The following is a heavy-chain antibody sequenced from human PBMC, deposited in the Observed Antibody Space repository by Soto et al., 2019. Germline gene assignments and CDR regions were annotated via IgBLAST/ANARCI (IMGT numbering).Heavy chain of an antibody. Sequence: GGSLRLSCAASGFTFSSYSMNWVRQAPGKGLEWVSYISSSSSTIYYADSVKGRFTISRDNAKNSLYLQMNSLGDEDTAVYYCARVGGSYYRYYYYSMDVWGQGTTVTVSS. CDR2: ISSSSSTI. CDR1: GFTFSSYS. CDR3: ARVGGSYYRYYYYSMDV. J-gene: IGHJ6*02. D-gene: IGHD1-26*01. V-gene: IGHV3-48*02.